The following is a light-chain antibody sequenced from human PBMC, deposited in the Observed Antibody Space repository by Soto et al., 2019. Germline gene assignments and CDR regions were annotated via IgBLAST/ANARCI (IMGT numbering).Light chain of an antibody. CDR1: SIDVGGYDY. CDR2: DVS. V-gene: IGLV2-11*01. CDR3: CSYVGSYNWG. J-gene: IGLJ3*02. Sequence: QSALAQPRSVSGSPGQSVTIACTGTSIDVGGYDYVSWYQQHPGKAPKLMIYDVSRRPSGVPDRFSGSKSGNTASLTVSGLRADDEADYFSCSYVGSYNWGFGGVTELTVL.